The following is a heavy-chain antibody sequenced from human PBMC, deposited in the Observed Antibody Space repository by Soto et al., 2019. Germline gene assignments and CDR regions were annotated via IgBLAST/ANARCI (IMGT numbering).Heavy chain of an antibody. CDR3: ARPTDDYGDVYDV. V-gene: IGHV4-4*02. D-gene: IGHD4-17*01. J-gene: IGHJ3*01. CDR2: SYHSGST. Sequence: QMQLQQSGPGLVKPSGTLSLTCTVSGASVTLSNWWTWFRQSPGRGLEWIGQSYHSGSTNYNPSLETRVTISVDTSNNQCSLKLTSVTAADTAVYYCARPTDDYGDVYDVWGQGTLVNVSS. CDR1: GASVTLSNW.